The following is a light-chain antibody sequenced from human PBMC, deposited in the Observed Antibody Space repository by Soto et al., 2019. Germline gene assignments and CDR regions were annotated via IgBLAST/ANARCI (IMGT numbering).Light chain of an antibody. CDR3: QQYDNWPPYT. CDR2: GAS. Sequence: EIVMTQSPATLSVSPGERATLSCRASQSVSSNLAWYQQKRGQAPRLLIYGASTRATGIPARFSGSGSGTEFTLIISSLQSEDFAVYYCQQYDNWPPYTFGQGTNLET. CDR1: QSVSSN. V-gene: IGKV3-15*01. J-gene: IGKJ2*01.